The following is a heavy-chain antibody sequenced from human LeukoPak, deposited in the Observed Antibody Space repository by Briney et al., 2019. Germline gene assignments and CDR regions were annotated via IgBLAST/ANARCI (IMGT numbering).Heavy chain of an antibody. V-gene: IGHV3-23*01. CDR1: GFTFSSYA. CDR3: AKSSGSYPTVYYMDV. J-gene: IGHJ6*03. Sequence: GGSLRLSCAASGFTFSSYAITWVRQAPGKGLEWVSSIRSTGDSTFYADSVKGRFTISRDNSKNTLYLQMNSQRAEDTAVYYCAKSSGSYPTVYYMDVWGKGTTVIISS. CDR2: IRSTGDST. D-gene: IGHD1-26*01.